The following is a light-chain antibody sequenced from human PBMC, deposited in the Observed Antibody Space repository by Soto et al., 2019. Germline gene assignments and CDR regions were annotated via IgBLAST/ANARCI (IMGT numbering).Light chain of an antibody. CDR3: LQDYIYPWT. J-gene: IGKJ1*01. V-gene: IGKV1-6*01. Sequence: AIPMTQSPSSLSASVGDRVTITCRASQGIRNDLGWFQQKPGKAPKLLIYAASSLQSGVPSRFSGTGSDTDFTLTISSLQPEDFATYYCLQDYIYPWTFGQGTKVE. CDR2: AAS. CDR1: QGIRND.